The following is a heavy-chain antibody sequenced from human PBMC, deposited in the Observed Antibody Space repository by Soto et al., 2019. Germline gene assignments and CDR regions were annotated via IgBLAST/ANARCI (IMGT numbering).Heavy chain of an antibody. CDR1: GFTFSSYG. D-gene: IGHD5-12*01. Sequence: QVQLVESGGGVVQPGRSLRLSCAASGFTFSSYGMHWVRQAPGKGLEWVAVISYDGSNKNYADSVKGRFTISRDNPKNTLYLQMNSLRAEDTAVYYCAKDWRRRGGYDSSFDYWGQGILVTVSS. V-gene: IGHV3-30*18. CDR3: AKDWRRRGGYDSSFDY. CDR2: ISYDGSNK. J-gene: IGHJ4*02.